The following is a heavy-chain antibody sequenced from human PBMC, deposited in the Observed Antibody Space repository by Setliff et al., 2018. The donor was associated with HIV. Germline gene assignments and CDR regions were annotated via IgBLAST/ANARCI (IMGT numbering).Heavy chain of an antibody. CDR3: ARDPIEIEYSSSSERITYYYGMDV. Sequence: ASVKVSCKASGGTFSSYAISWVRQAPGQGLEWMGWTSAYNGNTNYAQKLQGRVTMTTDTSTSTAYMELRSLRSDDTAVYYCARDPIEIEYSSSSERITYYYGMDVWGQGTTVTVSS. D-gene: IGHD6-6*01. CDR1: GGTFSSYA. CDR2: TSAYNGNT. J-gene: IGHJ6*02. V-gene: IGHV1-18*01.